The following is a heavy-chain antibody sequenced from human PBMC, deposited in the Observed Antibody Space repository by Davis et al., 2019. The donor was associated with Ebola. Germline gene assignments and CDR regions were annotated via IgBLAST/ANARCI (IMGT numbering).Heavy chain of an antibody. Sequence: GESLKISCKGSGYRFTSYWIAWVRQMPGKGLEWMGIIYPGDSDTRYSPSFQGQVTISADKSISTAYLQWSSLKASDAAMYYCARHRGGYSSSCDYWGQGTLVTVSS. CDR1: GYRFTSYW. CDR3: ARHRGGYSSSCDY. D-gene: IGHD6-6*01. J-gene: IGHJ4*02. CDR2: IYPGDSDT. V-gene: IGHV5-51*01.